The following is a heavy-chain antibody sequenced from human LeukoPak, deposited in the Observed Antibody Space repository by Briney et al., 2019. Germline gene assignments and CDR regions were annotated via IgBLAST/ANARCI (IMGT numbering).Heavy chain of an antibody. V-gene: IGHV3-49*05. J-gene: IGHJ4*02. D-gene: IGHD1-26*01. CDR3: TRAAYSGSYYFDY. Sequence: KAGGSLRLSCTASGLTFGDYAMSWFRQAPGKGLEWVGFIRSKAYGGTTEYAASVKGRFTISRDDSKSIAYLQMNSLKTEDTAVYYCTRAAYSGSYYFDYWGQGTLVTVSS. CDR1: GLTFGDYA. CDR2: IRSKAYGGTT.